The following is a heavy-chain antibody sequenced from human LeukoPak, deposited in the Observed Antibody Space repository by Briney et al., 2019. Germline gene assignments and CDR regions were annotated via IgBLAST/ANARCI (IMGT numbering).Heavy chain of an antibody. CDR2: ISGSGGST. Sequence: GGSLRLSCAASGFTFSSYAMSWVRQAPGKGLEWVSAISGSGGSTYYADSVKGRFTISRDNSKNTLYLQMNSLRAEDTAVYYCARGTADSSGYQTDYWGQGTLVTVSS. D-gene: IGHD3-22*01. V-gene: IGHV3-23*01. CDR3: ARGTADSSGYQTDY. J-gene: IGHJ4*02. CDR1: GFTFSSYA.